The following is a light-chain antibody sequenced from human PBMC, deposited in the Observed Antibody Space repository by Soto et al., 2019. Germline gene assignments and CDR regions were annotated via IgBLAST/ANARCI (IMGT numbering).Light chain of an antibody. V-gene: IGKV1-33*01. CDR2: DAF. Sequence: DIPMTQSQSSLSASVRDRVTITCQASQNISNYLNWYQQKPRKAPKLLFYDAFNFETRVPSRFSASGSGTDYTVTISSLKPEEIAAEYCDQYDNLSITFGKGTRLDSK. CDR1: QNISNY. CDR3: DQYDNLSIT. J-gene: IGKJ5*01.